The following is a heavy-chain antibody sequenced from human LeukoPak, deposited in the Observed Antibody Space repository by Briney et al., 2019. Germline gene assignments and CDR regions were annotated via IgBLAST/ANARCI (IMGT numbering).Heavy chain of an antibody. D-gene: IGHD5-24*01. V-gene: IGHV3-30*04. CDR2: ISYDGSNK. CDR1: GFTFSSYA. J-gene: IGHJ4*02. CDR3: ARDRHSEMATILDY. Sequence: GGSLRLSCAASGFTFSSYAMHWVRQAPGKGLEWVAVISYDGSNKYYADSVKGRFTISRDNSKNTLYLQMNSLRAEDTAVYYCARDRHSEMATILDYWGQETLVTVSS.